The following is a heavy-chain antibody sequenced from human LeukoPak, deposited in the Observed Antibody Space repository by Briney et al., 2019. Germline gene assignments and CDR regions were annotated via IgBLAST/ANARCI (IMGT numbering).Heavy chain of an antibody. CDR2: IDSSGIYI. CDR3: ARDSGGLNYNGSGSSNYFDY. CDR1: GFIFSSFN. Sequence: PGGSLRLSCAASGFIFSSFNMNWVRQAPGKGLEWVSSIDSSGIYIYYAASVKGRFTISRDNAKNSLYLQMNSLRAEDTAVYYCARDSGGLNYNGSGSSNYFDYWGQGTLVTVSS. J-gene: IGHJ4*02. V-gene: IGHV3-21*01. D-gene: IGHD3-10*01.